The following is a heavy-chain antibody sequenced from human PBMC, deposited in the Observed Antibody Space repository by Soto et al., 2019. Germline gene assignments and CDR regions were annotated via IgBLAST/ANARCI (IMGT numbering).Heavy chain of an antibody. Sequence: EVQLLESGGGLVQPGGSLRLSCAASGFTFSSYAMSWVRQAPGKGLEWVSAISGSGGSTYYADSVKGRFTISRDNSKNTLYLQMNSLRAEDTAVYYCAKAVYYYGSGSYYTPFDYWGQGTLVTVSS. J-gene: IGHJ4*02. CDR2: ISGSGGST. D-gene: IGHD3-10*01. CDR1: GFTFSSYA. CDR3: AKAVYYYGSGSYYTPFDY. V-gene: IGHV3-23*01.